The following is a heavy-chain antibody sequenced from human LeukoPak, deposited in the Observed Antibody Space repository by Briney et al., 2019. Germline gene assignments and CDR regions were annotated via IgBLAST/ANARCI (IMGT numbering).Heavy chain of an antibody. J-gene: IGHJ5*01. V-gene: IGHV3-23*01. CDR2: ISNSGANV. D-gene: IGHD5-18*01. CDR1: GFTFSSYA. CDR3: GKDILSYDYNQLPATTDS. Sequence: GGSLRLSCAASGFTFSSYAVSWVRQAPGKGLEWVSAISNSGANVYYADSVKGRFTIFRDNSKNMLHLQMNSLRAEDTALYYCGKDILSYDYNQLPATTDSWGQGTLVTVSS.